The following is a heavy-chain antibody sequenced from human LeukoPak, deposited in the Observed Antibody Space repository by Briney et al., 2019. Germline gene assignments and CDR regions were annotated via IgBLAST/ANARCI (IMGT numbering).Heavy chain of an antibody. CDR3: AKDLIHGGNSGGVDY. J-gene: IGHJ4*02. CDR1: GFTFSSYA. V-gene: IGHV3-23*01. CDR2: ISGSGGST. Sequence: PGGSLRLSCAASGFTFSSYAMSWVRQAPGKGLEWVSAISGSGGSTYYADSVKGRFTISRDNSKNTLYLQMNSLRAEDTAVYYCAKDLIHGGNSGGVDYWGQGTLVTVSS. D-gene: IGHD4-23*01.